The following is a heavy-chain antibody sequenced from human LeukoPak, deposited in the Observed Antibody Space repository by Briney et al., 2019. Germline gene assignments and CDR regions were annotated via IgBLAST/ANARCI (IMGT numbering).Heavy chain of an antibody. CDR3: ARGLGSSWYNGNWFDP. Sequence: ASVKVSCKASGYTFTSYDIHWVRQATGQGLEWMGWMNPNSGNTGYAQKFQGRVTMTRNTSISTAYMELSSLRSEDTAVYYCARGLGSSWYNGNWFDPWGQGTLVTVSS. CDR1: GYTFTSYD. D-gene: IGHD6-13*01. V-gene: IGHV1-8*01. J-gene: IGHJ5*02. CDR2: MNPNSGNT.